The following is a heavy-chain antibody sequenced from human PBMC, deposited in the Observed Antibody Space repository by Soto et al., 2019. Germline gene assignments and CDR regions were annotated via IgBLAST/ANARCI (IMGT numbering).Heavy chain of an antibody. CDR3: ASQYYDFWSGSPPSMDYYGMDV. V-gene: IGHV4-39*01. CDR1: GGSXSSSMYY. D-gene: IGHD3-3*01. Sequence: SETLSLTCTVSGGSXSSSMYYWGWIRQPPGKGREWIGSIYYSGSTYYNPSLKSRVTISVDTSKNQFSLKLSSVTAADTAVYYCASQYYDFWSGSPPSMDYYGMDVWGQGTTVTVSS. CDR2: IYYSGST. J-gene: IGHJ6*02.